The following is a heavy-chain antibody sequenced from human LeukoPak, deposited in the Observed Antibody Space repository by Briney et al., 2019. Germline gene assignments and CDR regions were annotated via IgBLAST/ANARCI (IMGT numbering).Heavy chain of an antibody. Sequence: PGGSLRLSCAASGFTFSSYGMHWVRQAPGKGLEWVAVISYDGSNKYYADSVKGRFTISRDNSKNTLYLQMNSLRAEDTAVYYCAKSMRPDYYDSSGYYYFDYWGQGTLVTVSS. CDR2: ISYDGSNK. CDR3: AKSMRPDYYDSSGYYYFDY. V-gene: IGHV3-30*18. CDR1: GFTFSSYG. D-gene: IGHD3-22*01. J-gene: IGHJ4*02.